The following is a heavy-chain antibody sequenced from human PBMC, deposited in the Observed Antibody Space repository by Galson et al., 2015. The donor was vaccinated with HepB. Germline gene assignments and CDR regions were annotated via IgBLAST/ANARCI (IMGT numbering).Heavy chain of an antibody. J-gene: IGHJ6*02. Sequence: SLRLACAASGFSVISHSMCWFRQAPGKGLEWVAYISAGSTGSYYGASVRGRFTLSRDNAKNSEYLHMNNLKSEDTAVYYCARNPASYDYYNMDVWGRGTMVTVS. CDR2: ISAGSTGS. CDR3: ARNPASYDYYNMDV. V-gene: IGHV3-48*01. D-gene: IGHD6-25*01. CDR1: GFSVISHS.